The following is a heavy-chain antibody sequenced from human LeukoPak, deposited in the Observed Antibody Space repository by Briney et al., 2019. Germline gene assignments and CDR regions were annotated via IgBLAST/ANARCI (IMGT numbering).Heavy chain of an antibody. Sequence: GGSLRLSCATSGFTFTSYWMHWVRQAPGKGLVWVSNINVSGSNTKYADAVKGRVTVSRDNAKNTLYLQMESLRAEDTAVYYCARGGKVLTGLDSWGPGALVTVFS. CDR3: ARGGKVLTGLDS. V-gene: IGHV3-74*03. CDR2: INVSGSNT. D-gene: IGHD2-21*02. J-gene: IGHJ4*02. CDR1: GFTFTSYW.